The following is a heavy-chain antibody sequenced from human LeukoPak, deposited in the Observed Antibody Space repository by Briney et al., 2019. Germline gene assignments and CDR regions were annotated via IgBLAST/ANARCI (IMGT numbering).Heavy chain of an antibody. Sequence: GGSLRLSCTASGFTFSNAWMSWVRQAPGKGREGFAPFHYKTNDETADYAAPVKGRFIISRDDSKDTLYLQMNNLKTEDTAVYYCTTDHRTIYGVVFPDYWGQGTLVTVSS. CDR2: FHYKTNDETA. D-gene: IGHD3-3*01. J-gene: IGHJ4*02. CDR1: GFTFSNAW. CDR3: TTDHRTIYGVVFPDY. V-gene: IGHV3-15*01.